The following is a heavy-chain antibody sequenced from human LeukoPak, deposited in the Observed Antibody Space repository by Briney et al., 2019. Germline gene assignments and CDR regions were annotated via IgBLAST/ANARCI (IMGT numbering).Heavy chain of an antibody. CDR2: IYRDDDK. V-gene: IGHV2-5*02. J-gene: IGHJ6*03. Sequence: SGPTLVKPTQTLTLTCTFSGFSLSTNGVGVGWIRQPPGKALEWLALIYRDDDKRYSPSLKSRLTITKDTSKNQVVLTMTNMDPVDTATYYCAHSLSSVSEFYYYYYYMDVWGKGTTVTVSS. CDR3: AHSLSSVSEFYYYYYYMDV. CDR1: GFSLSTNGVG. D-gene: IGHD2/OR15-2a*01.